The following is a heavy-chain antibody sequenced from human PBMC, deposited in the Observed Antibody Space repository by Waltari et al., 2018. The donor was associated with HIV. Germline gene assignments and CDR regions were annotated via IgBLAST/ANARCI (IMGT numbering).Heavy chain of an antibody. CDR3: ASDSSGYYSLDY. CDR1: GGSISSYY. Sequence: QVQLQESGPGLVKPSETLSLTCTVSGGSISSYYWRWIRQPPGKGLEWIGYIYYSGSTNYNPSLKSRVTISVDTSKNQFSLKLSSVTAADTAVYYCASDSSGYYSLDYWGQGTLVTVSS. V-gene: IGHV4-59*01. J-gene: IGHJ4*02. D-gene: IGHD3-22*01. CDR2: IYYSGST.